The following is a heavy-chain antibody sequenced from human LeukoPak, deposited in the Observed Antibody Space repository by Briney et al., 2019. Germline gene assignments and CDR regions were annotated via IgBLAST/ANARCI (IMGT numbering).Heavy chain of an antibody. V-gene: IGHV4-59*01. D-gene: IGHD4-23*01. CDR1: GGSISSYY. Sequence: SETLSLTCTVSGGSISSYYWSWIRQPPGKGLEWIGYIYYSGSTNYNPSPKSRVTISVDTSKNQFSLKLSSVTAADTAVYYCARGAVVTLYSYYYYYGMDVWGQGTTVTVSS. CDR2: IYYSGST. CDR3: ARGAVVTLYSYYYYYGMDV. J-gene: IGHJ6*02.